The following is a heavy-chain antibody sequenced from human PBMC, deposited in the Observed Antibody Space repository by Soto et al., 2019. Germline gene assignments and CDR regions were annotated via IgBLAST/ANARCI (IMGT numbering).Heavy chain of an antibody. J-gene: IGHJ4*02. D-gene: IGHD3-10*01. CDR3: ARVLWFGELCYFDY. Sequence: SETLSLTCTVSGGSISSGDYYWSWIRQPPGKGLEWIGYIYYSGSTYYNPSLKSRVTISVDTSKNQFSLKLSSVTAADTAVYYCARVLWFGELCYFDYWGQGTLVTVSS. CDR2: IYYSGST. V-gene: IGHV4-30-4*01. CDR1: GGSISSGDYY.